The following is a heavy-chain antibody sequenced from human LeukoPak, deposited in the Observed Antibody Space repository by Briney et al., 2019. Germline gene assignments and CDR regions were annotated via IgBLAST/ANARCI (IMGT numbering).Heavy chain of an antibody. Sequence: GESLKISCKGSGYSFTSYWIGWVRQMPGKGLEWMGIIYPGDSDTRYSPSFQGQVTISADKSISTAYLQWSSLKASDTAMYYCARGSNHRLIWFYFDYWGQGTLVTVSS. J-gene: IGHJ4*02. CDR3: ARGSNHRLIWFYFDY. D-gene: IGHD1-14*01. CDR1: GYSFTSYW. V-gene: IGHV5-51*01. CDR2: IYPGDSDT.